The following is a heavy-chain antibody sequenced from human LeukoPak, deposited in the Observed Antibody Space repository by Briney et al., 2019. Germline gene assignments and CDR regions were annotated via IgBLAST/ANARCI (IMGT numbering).Heavy chain of an antibody. CDR2: ISSSSSYI. V-gene: IGHV3-21*01. CDR1: GFTFSSYS. D-gene: IGHD3-10*01. CDR3: ARSGYYYGSGSYPYYFDY. J-gene: IGHJ4*02. Sequence: GGSLRLSCAASGFTFSSYSMNWVRQAPGKGLEWVSSISSSSSYIYYADSVKGRFTIPRDNAKNSLYLQMNSLRAEDTAVYYCARSGYYYGSGSYPYYFDYWGQGTLVTVSS.